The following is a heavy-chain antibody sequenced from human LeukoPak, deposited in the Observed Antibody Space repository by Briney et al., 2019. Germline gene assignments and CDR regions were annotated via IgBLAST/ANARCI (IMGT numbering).Heavy chain of an antibody. V-gene: IGHV1-2*02. CDR3: ARDQNIAGRPDY. CDR2: INPNSGGT. J-gene: IGHJ4*02. CDR1: GYTFTGYY. D-gene: IGHD6-6*01. Sequence: GASVKVSCKASGYTFTGYYMHWVRQAPGQGLEWMGWINPNSGGTNYAQKFQGRVTMTTDTSTSTVYMELRTLRSDDTAVYYCARDQNIAGRPDYWGQGTLVTVSS.